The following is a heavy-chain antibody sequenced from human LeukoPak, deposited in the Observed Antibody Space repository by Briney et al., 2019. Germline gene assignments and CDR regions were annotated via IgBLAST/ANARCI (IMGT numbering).Heavy chain of an antibody. Sequence: PSETLSLTCAVSGGSISSGGYSWSWIRQPPGKGLEWIGYIYHSGSTYYNPSLKSRVTISVDRSKNQFSLKLSSVTAADTAVYYCARDHGTMVRGADAFDIWGQGTMVTVSS. V-gene: IGHV4-30-2*01. CDR3: ARDHGTMVRGADAFDI. CDR2: IYHSGST. CDR1: GGSISSGGYS. D-gene: IGHD3-10*01. J-gene: IGHJ3*02.